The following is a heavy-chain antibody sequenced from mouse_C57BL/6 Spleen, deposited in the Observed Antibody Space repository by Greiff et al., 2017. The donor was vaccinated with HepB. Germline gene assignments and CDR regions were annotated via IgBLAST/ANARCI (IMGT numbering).Heavy chain of an antibody. D-gene: IGHD4-1*01. CDR2: IWSGGST. Sequence: QVQLKESGPGLVQPSQSLSITCTVSGFSLTSYGVHWVRQSPGMGLEWLGVIWSGGSTDYNAAFISRLSISKDNSKSQVFFKMNSLQADDTAIYYCARISLANWDDGYYAMDYWGQGTSVTVSS. CDR3: ARISLANWDDGYYAMDY. J-gene: IGHJ4*01. CDR1: GFSLTSYG. V-gene: IGHV2-2*01.